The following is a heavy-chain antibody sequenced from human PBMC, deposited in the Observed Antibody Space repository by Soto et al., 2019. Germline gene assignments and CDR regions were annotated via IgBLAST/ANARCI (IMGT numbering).Heavy chain of an antibody. CDR3: AKGDSTVSTVSDC. CDR2: IYQDGDT. Sequence: PSETLSLTCTVSGGPFSSGGYYWSWIRQEPGKGLGGIGYIYQDGDTSYNPSLKSRVTIAADTSKTQWSLKLSSMTAADTAVYYCAKGDSTVSTVSDCCGQGMFVTVSS. J-gene: IGHJ4*02. CDR1: GGPFSSGGYY. D-gene: IGHD4-17*01. V-gene: IGHV4-31*03.